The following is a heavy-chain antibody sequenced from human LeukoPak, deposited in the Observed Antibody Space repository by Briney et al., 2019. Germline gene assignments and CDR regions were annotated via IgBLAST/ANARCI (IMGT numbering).Heavy chain of an antibody. D-gene: IGHD3-9*01. Sequence: SETLSLTCSVSGGSITNYYWSWIRPPAGRGLEWIGRFYSRGTTYYNPLLRSRVSLSGDESKNQLSLKMSSVTAADTAVYYCVRDEGLTGYPDYWGQGTLVTVSS. V-gene: IGHV4-4*07. CDR1: GGSITNYY. CDR3: VRDEGLTGYPDY. J-gene: IGHJ4*02. CDR2: FYSRGTT.